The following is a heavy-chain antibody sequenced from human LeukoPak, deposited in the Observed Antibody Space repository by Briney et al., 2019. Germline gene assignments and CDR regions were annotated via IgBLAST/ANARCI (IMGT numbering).Heavy chain of an antibody. J-gene: IGHJ3*02. CDR2: IYPGDSDT. CDR3: ASTTPTYYNFWSGYPTTDAFDI. D-gene: IGHD3-3*01. Sequence: GESLKISCKGSGYSFTSYWIGWVRQMPGKGLEWMGIIYPGDSDTRYSPSFQGQVTISADKSISTAYLQWSSLKASDTAMYYCASTTPTYYNFWSGYPTTDAFDIWGQGTMVTVSS. V-gene: IGHV5-51*01. CDR1: GYSFTSYW.